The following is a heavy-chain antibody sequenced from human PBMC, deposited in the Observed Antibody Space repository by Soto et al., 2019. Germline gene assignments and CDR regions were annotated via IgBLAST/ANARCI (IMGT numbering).Heavy chain of an antibody. CDR2: ISAYNGNT. V-gene: IGHV1-18*01. D-gene: IGHD6-13*01. CDR1: GYTFTSYG. J-gene: IGHJ5*02. CDR3: AGDKDSSWYLNWFDP. Sequence: GASVKVSCKASGYTFTSYGISWVRQAPGQGLEWMGWISAYNGNTNYAQKLQGRVTMTTDTSTSTAYMELRSLRSDDTAVYYCAGDKDSSWYLNWFDPWGQGTLVTVSS.